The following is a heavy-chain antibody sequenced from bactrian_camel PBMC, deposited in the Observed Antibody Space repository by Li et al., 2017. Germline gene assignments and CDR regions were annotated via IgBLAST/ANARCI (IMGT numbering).Heavy chain of an antibody. J-gene: IGHJ6*01. Sequence: HVQLVESGGGSVQAGGSLRLSCAVSGYSYSTECMGWFRQAPGKEREGVAGLLPRGGRTYYADSVKGRFTISQDNSKNTLYLQMNNLKPEDTAMYYCQATQSVAALGLVGLGFWGRGTQVTVS. CDR3: QATQSVAALGLVGLGF. V-gene: IGHV3S54*01. CDR1: GYSYSTEC. D-gene: IGHD5*01. CDR2: LLPRGGRT.